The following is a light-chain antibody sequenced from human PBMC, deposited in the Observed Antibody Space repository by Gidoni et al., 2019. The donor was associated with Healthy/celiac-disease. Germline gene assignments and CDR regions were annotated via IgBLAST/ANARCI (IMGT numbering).Light chain of an antibody. CDR1: QSVSSSY. V-gene: IGKV3-20*01. CDR3: QQYGSSPLYT. Sequence: EIVLTQSPGTLSLSPGERATLSCRASQSVSSSYLAWYQQKPGQAPRLLIYGASSRATGIPQFSGSGSGTDFTLTISRLEPEDFAVYYCQQYGSSPLYTFGQGTKLEIK. J-gene: IGKJ2*01. CDR2: GAS.